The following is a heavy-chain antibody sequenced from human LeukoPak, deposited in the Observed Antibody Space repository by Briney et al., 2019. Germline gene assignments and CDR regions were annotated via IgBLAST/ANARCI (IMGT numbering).Heavy chain of an antibody. D-gene: IGHD6-13*01. V-gene: IGHV4-34*01. CDR1: GGSFSGYY. Sequence: PSETLSLTCAVYGGSFSGYYWSWIRQPPGKGLEWVGEINHSGSTNYNPSLKSRVTISVDKSKNQFSLKLSSVTAADTAVYYCARDLSPAPSSSWYPYYFDYWGQGTLVTVSS. J-gene: IGHJ4*02. CDR2: INHSGST. CDR3: ARDLSPAPSSSWYPYYFDY.